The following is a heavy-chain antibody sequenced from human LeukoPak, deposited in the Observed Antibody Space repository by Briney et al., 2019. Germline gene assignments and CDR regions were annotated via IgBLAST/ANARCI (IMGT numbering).Heavy chain of an antibody. D-gene: IGHD2/OR15-2a*01. CDR2: IFYSGST. Sequence: IPSETLSPTCHVSGFSMTAYYWSWIRQTPDKGLEWIGYIFYSGSTNYNPSFNSRVTMSVDTSKNQFSLTLSSVTAADTATYYCAGLVHTFMWAYFPSWGQGTRVTVSS. J-gene: IGHJ5*02. CDR3: AGLVHTFMWAYFPS. CDR1: GFSMTAYY. V-gene: IGHV4-59*03.